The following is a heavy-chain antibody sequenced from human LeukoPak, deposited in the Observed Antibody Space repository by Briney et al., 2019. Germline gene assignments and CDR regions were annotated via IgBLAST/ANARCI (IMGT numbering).Heavy chain of an antibody. CDR3: ARDYSGTYPFDY. Sequence: GGSLRLSCAASGFTFSSYAMSWVRQAPGKGLEWVSSISSSSSYIYYADSVKGRFTISRDNAKNSLYLQMNSLRAEDTAVYYCARDYSGTYPFDYWGQGTLVTVSS. D-gene: IGHD1-26*01. V-gene: IGHV3-21*01. J-gene: IGHJ4*02. CDR2: ISSSSSYI. CDR1: GFTFSSYA.